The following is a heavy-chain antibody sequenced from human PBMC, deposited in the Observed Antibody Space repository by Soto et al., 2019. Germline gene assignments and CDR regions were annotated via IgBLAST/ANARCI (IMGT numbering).Heavy chain of an antibody. Sequence: PGGSLRLSCAASVFTFGYYWMIWVRQPPGKGLEWVAHMKKDGSEKYYVDSVKGRFTVSRDNTKNSLYLQMNSLRAEDTAVYYCAKLGSGYYTGLYFDYWGPGTLVTVSS. CDR1: VFTFGYYW. CDR2: MKKDGSEK. D-gene: IGHD3-3*01. V-gene: IGHV3-7*03. J-gene: IGHJ4*02. CDR3: AKLGSGYYTGLYFDY.